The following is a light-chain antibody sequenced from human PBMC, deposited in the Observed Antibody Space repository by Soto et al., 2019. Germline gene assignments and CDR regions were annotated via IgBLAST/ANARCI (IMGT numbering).Light chain of an antibody. CDR2: DAS. Sequence: DIQMTQSPSTLAGSVGDRVTITCRASQTISSWLAWYQQKPGKAPKLLIYDASSLESGVPSRLSGSGSGTEFTLTISSLQPDDFATYYCQQYNSYWTFGQGTKVDIK. CDR3: QQYNSYWT. J-gene: IGKJ1*01. CDR1: QTISSW. V-gene: IGKV1-5*01.